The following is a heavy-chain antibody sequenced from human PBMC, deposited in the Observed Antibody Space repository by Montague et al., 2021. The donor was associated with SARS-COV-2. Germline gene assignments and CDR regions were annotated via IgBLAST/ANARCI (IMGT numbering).Heavy chain of an antibody. CDR3: ARGANGYYSYYGLDV. Sequence: SLRLSCAASGFTFRSYAMYWVRQAPGKGLEWVAVMHSGVSGTDYADSVKGRLTISRDSSKNTLYLQMNSLRAEDTAVYYCARGANGYYSYYGLDVWGQGTTVTVSS. D-gene: IGHD3-10*01. V-gene: IGHV3-23*03. CDR2: MHSGVSGT. CDR1: GFTFRSYA. J-gene: IGHJ6*02.